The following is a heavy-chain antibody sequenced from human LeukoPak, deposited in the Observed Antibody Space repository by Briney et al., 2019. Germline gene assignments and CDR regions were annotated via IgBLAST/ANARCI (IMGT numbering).Heavy chain of an antibody. D-gene: IGHD6-13*01. CDR3: APLGAAAGTGFDY. CDR2: ISYDGSNK. J-gene: IGHJ4*02. Sequence: GRSLRLSCAASGFTFSSYAMHWVRQAPGKGLEWVAVISYDGSNKYYADSVKGRFTISRDNSKNTLYLQMNSLRAEDTAVYYCAPLGAAAGTGFDYWGQGTLVTVSS. V-gene: IGHV3-30-3*01. CDR1: GFTFSSYA.